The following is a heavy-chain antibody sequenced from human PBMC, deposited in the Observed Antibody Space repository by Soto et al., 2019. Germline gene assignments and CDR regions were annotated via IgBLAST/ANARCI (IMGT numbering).Heavy chain of an antibody. D-gene: IGHD3-16*02. J-gene: IGHJ3*02. CDR2: ISYDGSNK. Sequence: GGSLRLSCAASGFTCSSYAMHWVRQAPGKGLEWVAVISYDGSNKYYADSVKGRFTISRDNSKNTLYLQMNSLRAEDTAVYYCARERVITFGGVIVIAGSDAFDIWGQGTMVTVSS. CDR1: GFTCSSYA. CDR3: ARERVITFGGVIVIAGSDAFDI. V-gene: IGHV3-30-3*01.